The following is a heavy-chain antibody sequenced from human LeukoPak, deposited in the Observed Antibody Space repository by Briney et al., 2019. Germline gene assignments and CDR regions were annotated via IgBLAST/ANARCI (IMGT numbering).Heavy chain of an antibody. V-gene: IGHV3-74*01. CDR3: ARDTSYGMDV. CDR2: INSDGGST. D-gene: IGHD3-16*01. Sequence: PGGSLRLSCAASGFTFSRYWMHWVRQAPGKGLVWVSRINSDGGSTNYADSVKGRYTISRDNAKNTVYLQMSSLRAEDTAVYYCARDTSYGMDVWGQGTTVTVSS. CDR1: GFTFSRYW. J-gene: IGHJ6*02.